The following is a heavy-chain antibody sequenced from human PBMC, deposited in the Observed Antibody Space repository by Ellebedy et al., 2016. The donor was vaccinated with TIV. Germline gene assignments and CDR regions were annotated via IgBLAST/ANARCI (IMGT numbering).Heavy chain of an antibody. CDR1: QFTFSGYW. CDR3: VRGQGWLDY. V-gene: IGHV3-7*02. CDR2: IKEDGSEK. Sequence: GGSLRLXCVASQFTFSGYWMTWVRQAPGKGLEWVANIKEDGSEKYYMDSVKGRFTISRDNAKNSLYLQMNSLRVEDTAVYYCVRGQGWLDYWGQGTLVTVSS. D-gene: IGHD5-24*01. J-gene: IGHJ4*02.